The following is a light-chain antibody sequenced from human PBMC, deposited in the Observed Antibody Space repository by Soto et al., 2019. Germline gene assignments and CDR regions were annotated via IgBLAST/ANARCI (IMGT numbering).Light chain of an antibody. V-gene: IGKV3-15*01. CDR3: QQYNYWPPIT. CDR1: QSVSSN. Sequence: EIVLTQSPAILSVSPGERATLSCRASQSVSSNLAWYQQKPGQAPRLLIYGASTRATGIPARFSGSGSGTEFTLTISSLQSEDFAVYYCQQYNYWPPITFGQGTRLEIK. CDR2: GAS. J-gene: IGKJ5*01.